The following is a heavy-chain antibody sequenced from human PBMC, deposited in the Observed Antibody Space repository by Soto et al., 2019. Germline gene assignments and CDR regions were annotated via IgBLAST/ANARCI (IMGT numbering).Heavy chain of an antibody. CDR2: LRGNGDST. D-gene: IGHD6-6*01. V-gene: IGHV3-23*01. CDR3: AKDKTQTKVARPYCFDY. Sequence: GGSLRLSCAASGFTFMNYAMSWVRQAPGKGLEWVSGLRGNGDSTYYADSVKGRFTISRDNSKNMLYLQMNSLRAEDTAVYFCAKDKTQTKVARPYCFDYWGQGTLVTVSS. CDR1: GFTFMNYA. J-gene: IGHJ4*02.